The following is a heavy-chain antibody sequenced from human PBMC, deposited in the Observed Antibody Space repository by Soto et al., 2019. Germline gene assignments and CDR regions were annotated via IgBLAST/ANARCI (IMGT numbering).Heavy chain of an antibody. J-gene: IGHJ6*02. CDR1: GFTFSSYA. CDR2: ISGSGGST. CDR3: AKECPTPEKWIYYYYYGMDV. Sequence: GGSLRLCCAASGFTFSSYAMSWVRQAPGKGLEWVSAISGSGGSTYYADSVKGRFTISRDNSKNTLYLQMNSLRAEDTAVYYCAKECPTPEKWIYYYYYGMDVWGQGTTVTVSS. V-gene: IGHV3-23*01. D-gene: IGHD5-12*01.